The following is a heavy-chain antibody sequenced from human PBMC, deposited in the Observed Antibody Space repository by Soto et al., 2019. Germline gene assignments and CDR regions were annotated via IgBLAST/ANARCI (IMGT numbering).Heavy chain of an antibody. CDR1: GVNFRSYA. Sequence: GGSQRLSCTASGVNFRSYAMSWVRQAPGKGLEWVSAISGSGGSTYYADSVKGRFTISRDNSKNTLYLQMNSLRAEDTAVYYCAKAFYLLLKALENWFDPWGQGTLVTVSS. D-gene: IGHD3-3*01. CDR3: AKAFYLLLKALENWFDP. V-gene: IGHV3-23*01. J-gene: IGHJ5*02. CDR2: ISGSGGST.